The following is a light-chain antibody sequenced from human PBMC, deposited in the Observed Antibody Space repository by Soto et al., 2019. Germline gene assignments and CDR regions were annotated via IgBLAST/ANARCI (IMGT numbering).Light chain of an antibody. CDR1: QSVSSAY. CDR3: QQSGSSFYT. J-gene: IGKJ2*01. Sequence: EIVLTQSPGTLSLSPGERATLSCRASQSVSSAYLAWSQQIPGQAPRLRIYGASSRATGIPGRFSGSGSGTDFTLTISGLEPDDFAVYYCQQSGSSFYTFGQGTKLEIK. CDR2: GAS. V-gene: IGKV3-20*01.